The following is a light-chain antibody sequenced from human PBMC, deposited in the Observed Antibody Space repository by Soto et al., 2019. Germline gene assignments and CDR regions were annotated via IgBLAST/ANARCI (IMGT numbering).Light chain of an antibody. CDR3: SSYAGSNKSV. V-gene: IGLV2-8*01. Sequence: QSVLTQPPSASGSPRQSVTISCTGTSSDVGGYNYVSWYQQHPGKAPKLMIYEVSKRPSGVPDRFSGSKPGNTASLTVSGLQPEDEADYYCSSYAGSNKSVFGTGTKVTVL. CDR1: SSDVGGYNY. J-gene: IGLJ1*01. CDR2: EVS.